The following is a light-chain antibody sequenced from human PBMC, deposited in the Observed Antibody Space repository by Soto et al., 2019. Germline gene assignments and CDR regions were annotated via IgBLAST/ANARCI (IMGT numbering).Light chain of an antibody. CDR2: EVS. V-gene: IGLV2-8*01. J-gene: IGLJ3*02. CDR1: SSDVGNYNY. CDR3: SSYAGSKTL. Sequence: QSALTQPLSASGSPGQSVTISCTGTSSDVGNYNYVSWYQQHPGKAPKLMIYEVSKRPSGVPDRFSGSKSGNTASLTVSGLQAEDEADYYCSSYAGSKTLFGGGTKVTV.